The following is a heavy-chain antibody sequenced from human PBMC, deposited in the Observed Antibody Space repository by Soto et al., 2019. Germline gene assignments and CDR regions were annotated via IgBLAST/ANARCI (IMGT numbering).Heavy chain of an antibody. J-gene: IGHJ6*02. CDR1: GFTFSSYS. V-gene: IGHV3-48*02. CDR3: ARVMYPNQLPYYYGMDV. Sequence: HPGGSLRLSCAASGFTFSSYSMNWVRQAPGKGLEWVSYISSSSSTIYYADSVKGRFTISRDNAKNSLYLQMNSLRDEDTAVYYCARVMYPNQLPYYYGMDVWGQGTTVTVSS. CDR2: ISSSSSTI. D-gene: IGHD2-2*01.